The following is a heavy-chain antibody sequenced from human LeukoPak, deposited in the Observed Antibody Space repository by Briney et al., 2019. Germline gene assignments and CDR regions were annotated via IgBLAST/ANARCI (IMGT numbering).Heavy chain of an antibody. CDR3: ASSPNWLATRAYYYDSSGYYRNKEDPFDY. J-gene: IGHJ4*02. V-gene: IGHV4-39*07. CDR2: IYYSGST. Sequence: SETLSLTCTVSGGSISSSSYYWGWIRQPPGKGLEWIGSIYYSGSTYYNPSLKSRVTISVDTSKNQFSLKLSSVTAADTAVYYCASSPNWLATRAYYYDSSGYYRNKEDPFDYWGQGTLVTVSS. D-gene: IGHD3-22*01. CDR1: GGSISSSSYY.